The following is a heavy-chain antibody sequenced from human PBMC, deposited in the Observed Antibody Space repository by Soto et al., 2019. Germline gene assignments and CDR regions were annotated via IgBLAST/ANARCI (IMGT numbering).Heavy chain of an antibody. CDR2: ISSSSSTI. Sequence: PGGYLRLSCAVYGFSFSSYSMNWVRQAPGKGLEWVSYISSSSSTIHYADSVKGRFTISRDNAKNSLYLQMNSLRDEDTAVYYCARASSGYYLYYFDYWGHRTQV. D-gene: IGHD3-22*01. V-gene: IGHV3-48*02. CDR3: ARASSGYYLYYFDY. CDR1: GFSFSSYS. J-gene: IGHJ4*01.